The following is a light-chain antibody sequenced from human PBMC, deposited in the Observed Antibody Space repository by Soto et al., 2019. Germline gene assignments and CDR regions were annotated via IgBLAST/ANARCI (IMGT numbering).Light chain of an antibody. J-gene: IGKJ4*01. Sequence: EIVMTQSPATLSVSPGERATLSCRASKSVSNNLAWYQQKPGQAPRLLIYGASTRATGIPARFSGSGSGTEFTLTISSLQSEDFAVYDCQQYNSWLLTFGGGTKVAIK. CDR2: GAS. V-gene: IGKV3-15*01. CDR3: QQYNSWLLT. CDR1: KSVSNN.